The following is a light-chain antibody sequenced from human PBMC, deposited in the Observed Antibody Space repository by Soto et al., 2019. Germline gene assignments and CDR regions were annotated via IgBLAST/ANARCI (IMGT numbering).Light chain of an antibody. Sequence: EIVLTQSPGTLSLSPGERATLSCRASQSVSSSLGWYQQKPGQAPRLLIYGASNRPTAIHDRFSGSGSGTDLTLTISRLEPEDFAVYYCNQYSTSPPVTFGQGTRLEIK. CDR3: NQYSTSPPVT. CDR2: GAS. J-gene: IGKJ5*01. V-gene: IGKV3-20*01. CDR1: QSVSSS.